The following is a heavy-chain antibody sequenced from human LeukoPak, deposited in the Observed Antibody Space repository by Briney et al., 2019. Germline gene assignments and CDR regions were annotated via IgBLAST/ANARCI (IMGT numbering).Heavy chain of an antibody. D-gene: IGHD6-19*01. Sequence: GGSLRLSCAASGFTFSTYWMTWVRQPPGKGLEWVAHINHDGSEKYYVDSVKGRFTISRDNAKNSLYLQMNSLRVEDTAVYYCARDSAVAGLCDYWGQGTLVTVSS. CDR2: INHDGSEK. V-gene: IGHV3-7*01. J-gene: IGHJ4*02. CDR3: ARDSAVAGLCDY. CDR1: GFTFSTYW.